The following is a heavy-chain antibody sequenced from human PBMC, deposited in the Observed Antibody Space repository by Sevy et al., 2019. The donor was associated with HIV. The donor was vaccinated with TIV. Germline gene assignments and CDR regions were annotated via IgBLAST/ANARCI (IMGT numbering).Heavy chain of an antibody. Sequence: GGSLRLSCAASGFTFSSYSMSWVRQAPGKGLEWVSVISGGGERTYYADSVKGRFTISRDKSKNALYLQMNSLGAEDTAIYYCAKDKGITGTADYFEYWGQGTLVTVSS. CDR1: GFTFSSYS. CDR3: AKDKGITGTADYFEY. D-gene: IGHD1-20*01. CDR2: ISGGGERT. V-gene: IGHV3-23*01. J-gene: IGHJ4*02.